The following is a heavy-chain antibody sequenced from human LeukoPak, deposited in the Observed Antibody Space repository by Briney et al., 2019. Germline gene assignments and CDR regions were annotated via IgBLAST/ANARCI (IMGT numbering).Heavy chain of an antibody. D-gene: IGHD4-23*01. Sequence: GASVKVSCKACGFTFSNSAIQWVRQARGQRLEWIGWIGVAGGNTNYAQTLQGRITITRDMSTSTAYMELTSLRSDDTAVYYCAAEIYGGNTDCCTFDFWGPGTPVTVSS. J-gene: IGHJ3*01. V-gene: IGHV1-58*02. CDR3: AAEIYGGNTDCCTFDF. CDR2: IGVAGGNT. CDR1: GFTFSNSA.